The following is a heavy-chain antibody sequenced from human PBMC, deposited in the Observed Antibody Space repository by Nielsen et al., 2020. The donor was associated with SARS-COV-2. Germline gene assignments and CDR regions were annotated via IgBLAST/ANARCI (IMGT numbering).Heavy chain of an antibody. J-gene: IGHJ4*02. V-gene: IGHV3-9*01. D-gene: IGHD5-12*01. CDR1: GFTFDDYA. CDR2: ISWNSGSI. Sequence: GESLHISCAASGFTFDDYAMHWVRHAPGKGLEWVSGISWNSGSIGYEDSVKGRFTISRDNAKNSLYLQMNSLRAEDTALYYCAKDDTTLATNFFDSWGQGTLVTVSS. CDR3: AKDDTTLATNFFDS.